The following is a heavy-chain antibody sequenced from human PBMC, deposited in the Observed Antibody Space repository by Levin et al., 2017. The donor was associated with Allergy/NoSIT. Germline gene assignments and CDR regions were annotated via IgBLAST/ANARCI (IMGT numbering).Heavy chain of an antibody. J-gene: IGHJ6*02. CDR1: GYTFTSYD. D-gene: IGHD6-13*01. CDR3: ARGGPGSSWYRWSDYYYYGMDV. V-gene: IGHV1-8*01. CDR2: MNPNSGNT. Sequence: GESLKISCKASGYTFTSYDINWVRQATGQGLEWMGWMNPNSGNTGYAQKFQGRVTMTRNTSISTAYMELSSLRSEDTAVYYCARGGPGSSWYRWSDYYYYGMDVWGQGTTVTVSS.